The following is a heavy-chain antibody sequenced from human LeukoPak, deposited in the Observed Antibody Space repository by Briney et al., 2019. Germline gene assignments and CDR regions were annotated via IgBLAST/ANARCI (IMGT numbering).Heavy chain of an antibody. V-gene: IGHV4-34*01. CDR3: ARVDDYGDYFDY. CDR1: GGSFSGYY. J-gene: IGHJ4*02. Sequence: PSETLSLTCAVYGGSFSGYYWSWIRQPPGKGLEWIGEINHSGSTNYNPSLKSRVTISVDRSKNQFSLKLSSVTAADTAVYYCARVDDYGDYFDYWGQGTLVTVSS. D-gene: IGHD4-17*01. CDR2: INHSGST.